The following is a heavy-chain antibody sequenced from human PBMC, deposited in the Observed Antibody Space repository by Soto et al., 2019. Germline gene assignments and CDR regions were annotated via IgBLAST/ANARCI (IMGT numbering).Heavy chain of an antibody. CDR2: ISYDGSNK. Sequence: PVGSLRLSCAASGFTFSSYAMHWVRQAPGKGLEWVAVISYDGSNKYYADSVKGRFTISRDNSKNTLYLQMNSLRAEDTAVYYCARDLWFAWHLDYWGQGTLVTVSS. D-gene: IGHD2-21*01. CDR3: ARDLWFAWHLDY. CDR1: GFTFSSYA. J-gene: IGHJ4*02. V-gene: IGHV3-30-3*01.